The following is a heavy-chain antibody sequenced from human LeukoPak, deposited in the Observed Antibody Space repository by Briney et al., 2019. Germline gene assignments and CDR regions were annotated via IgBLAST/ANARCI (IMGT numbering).Heavy chain of an antibody. J-gene: IGHJ5*02. Sequence: SVKVSCKASGGTFSSYAIGWVRKAPGQGLEWMGGIIPIFGTANYAQKFRGRVTITTDESTSTAYMELSSLRSEDTAVYYCAKGDGYKNWFDPWGQGTLVTVSS. D-gene: IGHD5-24*01. CDR2: IIPIFGTA. V-gene: IGHV1-69*05. CDR1: GGTFSSYA. CDR3: AKGDGYKNWFDP.